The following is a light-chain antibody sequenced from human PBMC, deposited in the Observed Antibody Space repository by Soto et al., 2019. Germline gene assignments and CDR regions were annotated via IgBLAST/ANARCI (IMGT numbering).Light chain of an antibody. CDR1: QSIRNY. J-gene: IGKJ1*01. CDR2: DAS. CDR3: QHYNSYSEA. V-gene: IGKV1-5*01. Sequence: DIQMTQSPSTLSASVGDRVTITCRASQSIRNYLAWYQQKPGKAPRLLIYDASSLESGVPSRFSGSGSGTEFTLTISSLQPDDFATYYCQHYNSYSEAFGQGTKVELK.